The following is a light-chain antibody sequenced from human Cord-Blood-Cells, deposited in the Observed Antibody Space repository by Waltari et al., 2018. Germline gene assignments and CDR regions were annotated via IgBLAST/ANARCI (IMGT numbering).Light chain of an antibody. CDR1: GSAFGGYNY. V-gene: IGLV2-14*01. Sequence: QSALPQPASVSGSPGQSHTIPGTGTGSAFGGYNYVPWYQQHPAKPPKLLIYDVSNRPSGVSNRFSGSKSGNTASLTNSGLQAEDEADYYCSSYTSSSTLVFGGGTKLTVL. J-gene: IGLJ2*01. CDR2: DVS. CDR3: SSYTSSSTLV.